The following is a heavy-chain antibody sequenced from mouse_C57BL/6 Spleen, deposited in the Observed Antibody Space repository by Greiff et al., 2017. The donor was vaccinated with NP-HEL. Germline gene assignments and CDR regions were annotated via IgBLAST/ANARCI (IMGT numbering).Heavy chain of an antibody. CDR3: ARERYGLDY. J-gene: IGHJ2*01. V-gene: IGHV3-6*01. Sequence: EVKVEESGPGLVQPSQSLSLTCSVTGYSITSGYYWNWIRQFPGNKLEWMGYLSYDGSNNYNPSLKNRISITRDTSKNQFFLKLNSVTTEDTATYYCARERYGLDYWGQGTTLTVSS. CDR1: GYSITSGYY. CDR2: LSYDGSN. D-gene: IGHD2-10*02.